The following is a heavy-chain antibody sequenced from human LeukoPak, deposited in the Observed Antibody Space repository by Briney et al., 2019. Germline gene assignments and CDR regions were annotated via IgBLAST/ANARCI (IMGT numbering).Heavy chain of an antibody. D-gene: IGHD3-9*01. Sequence: GGSLRLSCTASEFTFSRYWMNWVRQAPGKGLEWVANIKEDGSERYYVDSVKGRFTISRDNAKNSLYPQMNSLRAEDTAVYYCARESWYYDILTGYLRERGFDYWGQGTLVTVSS. V-gene: IGHV3-7*01. CDR2: IKEDGSER. CDR3: ARESWYYDILTGYLRERGFDY. CDR1: EFTFSRYW. J-gene: IGHJ4*02.